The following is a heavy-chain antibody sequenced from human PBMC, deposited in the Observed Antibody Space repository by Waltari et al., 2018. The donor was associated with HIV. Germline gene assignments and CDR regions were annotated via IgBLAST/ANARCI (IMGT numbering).Heavy chain of an antibody. CDR2: IKPDGSTI. CDR3: ATSGYRTGPFDH. J-gene: IGHJ4*02. V-gene: IGHV3-7*01. D-gene: IGHD5-12*01. CDR1: GFSLTRYS. Sequence: VPFVVSGGGLVHPGGSLTLSCAAPGFSLTRYSMNWVRQAPGKGLEWVANIKPDGSTIYYVDSVKGRFSIARDNAQNSLYLHMNTLRVEDAAVYFCATSGYRTGPFDHWGQGTPVTVSS.